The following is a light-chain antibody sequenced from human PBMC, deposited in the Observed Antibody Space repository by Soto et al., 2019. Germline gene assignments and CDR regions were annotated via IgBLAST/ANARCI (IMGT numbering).Light chain of an antibody. CDR2: GAS. CDR3: QQYDVWPQT. Sequence: EVVLTQSPDTVSVSPGGRATLSCRASQDVRAGLAWYQQRLGQAPRLLIHGASTRATGIPARFSGSGSGTEFTLTISSLQSEDFATYYCQQYDVWPQTFGQGTTVEI. J-gene: IGKJ1*01. CDR1: QDVRAG. V-gene: IGKV3-15*01.